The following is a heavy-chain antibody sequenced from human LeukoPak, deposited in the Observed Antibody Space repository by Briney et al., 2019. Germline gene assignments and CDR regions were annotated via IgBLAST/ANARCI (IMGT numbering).Heavy chain of an antibody. CDR3: AKDRRNSYGTREFDY. V-gene: IGHV3-30*18. CDR1: GFNFNNYG. D-gene: IGHD5-18*01. Sequence: GGSLRLSCEASGFNFNNYGLHWVRQAPGKGLEWVAVISYDGSNKYYADPVKGRFTISRDNSKNTLYLQMNSLRAEDTAVYYCAKDRRNSYGTREFDYWGQGTLVTVSS. CDR2: ISYDGSNK. J-gene: IGHJ4*02.